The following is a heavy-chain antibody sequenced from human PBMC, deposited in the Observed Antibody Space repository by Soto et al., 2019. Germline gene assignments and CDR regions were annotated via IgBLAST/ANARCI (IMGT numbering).Heavy chain of an antibody. CDR1: GYTFTGYY. V-gene: IGHV1-2*04. J-gene: IGHJ4*02. Sequence: ASVKVSCKASGYTFTGYYMHWVRQAPGQGLEWMGWINPNSGGTNYAQKFQGWVTMTRGTSISTAYMELSRLRSDDTAVYYCAREHCSSTSCYIDYWGQGTLVTVSS. CDR3: AREHCSSTSCYIDY. D-gene: IGHD2-2*02. CDR2: INPNSGGT.